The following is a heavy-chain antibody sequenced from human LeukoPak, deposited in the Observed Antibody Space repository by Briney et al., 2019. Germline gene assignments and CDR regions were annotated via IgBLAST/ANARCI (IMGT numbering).Heavy chain of an antibody. CDR1: GFTFSSYS. J-gene: IGHJ4*02. V-gene: IGHV3-21*06. D-gene: IGHD5-18*01. Sequence: GGSLRLSCAASGFTFSSYSMNWVRQAPGKGLEWVSSISSSSSSKYYADSVKGRFTISRDNATNALYLQMNSLRAEDTALYYCARDYRGYNYGYVDYWGQGTLVTVSS. CDR2: ISSSSSSK. CDR3: ARDYRGYNYGYVDY.